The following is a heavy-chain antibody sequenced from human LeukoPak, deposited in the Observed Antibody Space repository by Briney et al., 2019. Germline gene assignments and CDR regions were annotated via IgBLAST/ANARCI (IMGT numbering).Heavy chain of an antibody. CDR1: GFTFHGYP. CDR3: AASDGEQQLAL. V-gene: IGHV3-43*01. CDR2: ISWNGVTT. J-gene: IGHJ4*02. Sequence: GGSLRLSCAASGFTFHGYPMHWVRQAPGKALEWVSLISWNGVTTSYVDSVKGRFTISRDDSKHSLYLQMNSLRPEDTALYYCAASDGEQQLALWGQGTLVTVSS. D-gene: IGHD1-1*01.